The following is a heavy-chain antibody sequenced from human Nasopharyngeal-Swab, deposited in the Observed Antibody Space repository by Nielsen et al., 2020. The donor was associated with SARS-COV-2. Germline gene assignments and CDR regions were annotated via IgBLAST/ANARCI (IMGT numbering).Heavy chain of an antibody. CDR3: ARSEIAAAVRGCGY. D-gene: IGHD6-13*01. Sequence: ASVKVSCKASGYTFTDYAMNWVRQAPGQGLEWMGWINTNTGNPTYAQGSTGRFVFSLDTSVSTAYLQINSLKAEDTAIYYCARSEIAAAVRGCGYWGQGTLISVSA. CDR1: GYTFTDYA. J-gene: IGHJ4*02. CDR2: INTNTGNP. V-gene: IGHV7-4-1*02.